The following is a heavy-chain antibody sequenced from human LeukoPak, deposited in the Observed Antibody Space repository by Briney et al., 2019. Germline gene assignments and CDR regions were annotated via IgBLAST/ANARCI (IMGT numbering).Heavy chain of an antibody. D-gene: IGHD2-15*01. CDR1: GGTFSSYA. J-gene: IGHJ4*02. Sequence: ASVKVSCKASGGTFSSYAISWVRQAPGQGLEWMGIINPSGGSTSYAQKFQGRVTMTRDTSTSTVYMELSSLRSEDTAVYYCARGDAVVVDYWGQGTLVTVSS. CDR3: ARGDAVVVDY. CDR2: INPSGGST. V-gene: IGHV1-46*01.